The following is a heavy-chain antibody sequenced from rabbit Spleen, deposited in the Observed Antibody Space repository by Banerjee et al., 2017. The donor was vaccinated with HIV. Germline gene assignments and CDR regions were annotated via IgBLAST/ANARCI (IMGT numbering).Heavy chain of an antibody. J-gene: IGHJ6*01. CDR1: GFSFNNNYY. Sequence: HSLEESGGDLVKPGAPLTLTSTASGFSFNNNYYMCWVRQVPGKGLGWIACIDTGSSGFTYFASWAKGRFTISKTSSTTVTLQMTSLTAADTATYFCARDIGTSFSTYGMDLWGQGTLVTVS. CDR2: IDTGSSGFT. V-gene: IGHV1S40*01. CDR3: ARDIGTSFSTYGMDL. D-gene: IGHD8-1*01.